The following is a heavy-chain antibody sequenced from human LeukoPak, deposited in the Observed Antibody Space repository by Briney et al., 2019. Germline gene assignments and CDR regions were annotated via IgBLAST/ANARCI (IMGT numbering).Heavy chain of an antibody. CDR3: AREGSGSHYNVVLDY. V-gene: IGHV3-21*01. J-gene: IGHJ4*02. Sequence: GGSLILSCAASGFSFSSYTMSWVRQAPGKGLERVSAISDSSSYIYNADSVKGRFTISRDNAKNSLYLQMNSLRAEDTAVYYCAREGSGSHYNVVLDYWGQGTLVTVSS. CDR2: ISDSSSYI. CDR1: GFSFSSYT. D-gene: IGHD3-10*01.